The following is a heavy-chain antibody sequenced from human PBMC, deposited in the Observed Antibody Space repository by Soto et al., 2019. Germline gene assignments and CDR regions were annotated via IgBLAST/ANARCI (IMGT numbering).Heavy chain of an antibody. CDR2: IGTAGDT. J-gene: IGHJ4*02. CDR3: ARDLGHLYRGGIDY. V-gene: IGHV3-13*01. D-gene: IGHD3-16*02. Sequence: GGSLRLSCAASGFTFSSYDMHWVRQATGKGLEWVSAIGTAGDTYYPGSVKGRFTISRENAKNSLYLQMNSLRAEDTAVYYCARDLGHLYRGGIDYWGQGTLVTVSS. CDR1: GFTFSSYD.